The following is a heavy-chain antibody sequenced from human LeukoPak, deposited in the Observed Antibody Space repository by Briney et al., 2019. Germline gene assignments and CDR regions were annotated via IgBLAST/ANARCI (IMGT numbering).Heavy chain of an antibody. Sequence: GGSLRLSCAASGFTFGSYSMNWVRQAPGKGLEWVSYISSSSSTIYYADSVKGRFTISRDNAKNSLYLQMNSLRAEDTGVYYCARDKGSGWFHYFDYWGQGTLVTVSS. CDR3: ARDKGSGWFHYFDY. D-gene: IGHD6-19*01. CDR2: ISSSSSTI. CDR1: GFTFGSYS. J-gene: IGHJ4*02. V-gene: IGHV3-48*01.